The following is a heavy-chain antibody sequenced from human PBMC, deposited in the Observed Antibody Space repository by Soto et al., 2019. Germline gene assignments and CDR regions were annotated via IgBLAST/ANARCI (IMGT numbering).Heavy chain of an antibody. CDR3: ATALGCSSTSCTLDY. V-gene: IGHV1-69*01. CDR1: GGTFGSYA. D-gene: IGHD2-2*01. Sequence: QVQLVQSGAEVKKPGSSVKVSCKASGGTFGSYAFSWVRQAPGQGLEWMGVIIPVSGAAHYAQKFQGRVTITADESTSTAYMELSSLSSQDTAVYYCATALGCSSTSCTLDYWGQGTRVIVSS. J-gene: IGHJ4*02. CDR2: IIPVSGAA.